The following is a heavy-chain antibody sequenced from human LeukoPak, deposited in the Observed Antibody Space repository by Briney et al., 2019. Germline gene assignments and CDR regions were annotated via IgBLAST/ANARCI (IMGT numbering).Heavy chain of an antibody. CDR3: ARESSALYYYYGMDV. CDR1: GFTVSSNY. D-gene: IGHD6-19*01. J-gene: IGHJ6*02. CDR2: IYSGGST. V-gene: IGHV3-53*01. Sequence: PGGSLRLSCAASGFTVSSNYMSWVRQAPGKGLEWVSVIYSGGSTYYADSVKGRFTISRDNSKNTLYLQMNSLRAEDTAVYYCARESSALYYYYGMDVWGQGTTATVSS.